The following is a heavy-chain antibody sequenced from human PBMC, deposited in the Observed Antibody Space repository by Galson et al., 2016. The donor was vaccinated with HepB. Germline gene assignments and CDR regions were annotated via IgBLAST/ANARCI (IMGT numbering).Heavy chain of an antibody. CDR1: GYTFRNFA. J-gene: IGHJ4*02. V-gene: IGHV1-18*04. D-gene: IGHD2-15*01. CDR2: ISALNGDT. CDR3: ARVPPSRVLLASPLDH. Sequence: SVKVSCKASGYTFRNFAIGWVRQAPGRGLEWMAWISALNGDTKYAREVQGRVTVTTDSSTNTAYMELTSLTSDDTAIYYCARVPPSRVLLASPLDHWGQGTRVIVSS.